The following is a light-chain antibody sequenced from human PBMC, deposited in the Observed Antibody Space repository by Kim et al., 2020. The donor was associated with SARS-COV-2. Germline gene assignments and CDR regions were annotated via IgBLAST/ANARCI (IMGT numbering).Light chain of an antibody. CDR1: SGSIASNY. J-gene: IGLJ3*02. Sequence: NFMLTQPHSVSESPGKTVTISCTRSSGSIASNYVQWYQQRPGSSHTTVIYEDNQRPSGVPDRFSGSIDSSSNSASLTISGLKTEDEADYYCQSYDTSKQVFGGGTQLTVL. CDR2: EDN. CDR3: QSYDTSKQV. V-gene: IGLV6-57*01.